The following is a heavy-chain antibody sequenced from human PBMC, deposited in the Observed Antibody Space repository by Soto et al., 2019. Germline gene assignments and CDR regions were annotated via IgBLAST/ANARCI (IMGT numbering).Heavy chain of an antibody. D-gene: IGHD4-17*01. J-gene: IGHJ4*02. Sequence: QVQLVESGGGVVQPGRSLRLSCAASGFTFSSYGMHWVRQAPGKGLEWVAVIWYDGSNKYYADSVKGRFTISRDNSKHTLYLQMNSLRAEDTAVYYCARTAYGGTYFDYWGQGTLVTVSS. CDR2: IWYDGSNK. CDR3: ARTAYGGTYFDY. CDR1: GFTFSSYG. V-gene: IGHV3-33*01.